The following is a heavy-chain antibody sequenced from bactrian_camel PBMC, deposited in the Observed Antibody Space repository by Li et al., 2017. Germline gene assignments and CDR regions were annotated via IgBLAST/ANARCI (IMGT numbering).Heavy chain of an antibody. V-gene: IGHV3S40*01. CDR2: ISRGGART. CDR3: VKGDTWYMY. D-gene: IGHD7*01. J-gene: IGHJ4*01. Sequence: VQLVESGGGLVQPGGSLRLSCAASVLTYAFSSYYLTWVRQAPRKGLEWVSTISRGGARTYYADSVKGRFTISRDNAKNTVHLQLNSLKSEDTAMYYCVKGDTWYMYWGQGTQVTVS. CDR1: VLTYAFSSYY.